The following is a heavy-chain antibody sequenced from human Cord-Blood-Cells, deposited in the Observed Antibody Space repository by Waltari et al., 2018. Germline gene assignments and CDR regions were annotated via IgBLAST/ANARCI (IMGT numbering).Heavy chain of an antibody. Sequence: EVQLVQSGAEVKKPGESLKISCKGSGYSFTSYWIVWVRQMPGKGLEWMGIIYPGDSDTRYSPSFQGQVTISADKSISTAYLQWSSLKASDTAMYYCARPYYYDSSGYYGIDIWGQGTMVTVSS. CDR1: GYSFTSYW. J-gene: IGHJ3*02. V-gene: IGHV5-51*01. CDR2: IYPGDSDT. D-gene: IGHD3-22*01. CDR3: ARPYYYDSSGYYGIDI.